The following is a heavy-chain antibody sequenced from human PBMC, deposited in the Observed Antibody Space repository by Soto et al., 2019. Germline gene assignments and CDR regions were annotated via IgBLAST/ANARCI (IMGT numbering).Heavy chain of an antibody. CDR3: AREGYYDSSGYYVDYYYGMDV. CDR1: GYTFTGYY. D-gene: IGHD3-22*01. J-gene: IGHJ6*02. V-gene: IGHV1-2*02. CDR2: INPNSGGT. Sequence: GASVKVYCKASGYTFTGYYMHWVRQAPGQVLEWMGWINPNSGGTNYAQKFQGRVTMTRDTSISTAYMELSRLRSDDTAVYYCAREGYYDSSGYYVDYYYGMDVWGQGTTVTVSS.